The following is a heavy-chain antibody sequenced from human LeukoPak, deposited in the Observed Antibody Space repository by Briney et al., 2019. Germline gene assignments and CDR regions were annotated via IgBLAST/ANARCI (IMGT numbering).Heavy chain of an antibody. CDR2: IYYSGTT. CDR1: GASISSSNNY. V-gene: IGHV4-39*01. J-gene: IGHJ6*01. D-gene: IGHD6-13*01. Sequence: SETLSLTCTVSGASISSSNNYWGWVRQPPGKGLEWIGSIYYSGTTYYSPSLKSRVTISVDTSKNQFSLKLTSVTAADTAVYYCARGSSSWDYYYG. CDR3: ARGSSSWDYYYG.